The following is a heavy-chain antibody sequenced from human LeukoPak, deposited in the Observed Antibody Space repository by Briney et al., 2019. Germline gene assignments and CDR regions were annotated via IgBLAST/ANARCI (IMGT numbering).Heavy chain of an antibody. CDR2: INEDGSEK. J-gene: IGHJ4*02. Sequence: GGSLRLSCAASGFTFSSYWMSWVRQAPGKGLEWVANINEDGSEKYYVDSVKGRFTISRDNAKNSLYLQMNSLRAEDTAVYYCAKYSNYVYFDYWGQGTLVTVSS. CDR3: AKYSNYVYFDY. CDR1: GFTFSSYW. D-gene: IGHD4-11*01. V-gene: IGHV3-7*03.